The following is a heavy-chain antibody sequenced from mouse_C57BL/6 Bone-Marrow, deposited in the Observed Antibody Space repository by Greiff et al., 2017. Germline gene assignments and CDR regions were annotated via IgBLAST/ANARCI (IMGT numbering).Heavy chain of an antibody. Sequence: VQLQQSGAELARPGASVKLSCKASGYTFTSYGISWVKQRTGQGLEWIGEIYPRSGNTYYNDKFKGKATLTADKSSSTAYMELRSLTSEDSAVYFCAREPIYYDYYYFDYWGQGTTLTVAS. V-gene: IGHV1-81*01. CDR1: GYTFTSYG. CDR3: AREPIYYDYYYFDY. D-gene: IGHD2-4*01. J-gene: IGHJ2*01. CDR2: IYPRSGNT.